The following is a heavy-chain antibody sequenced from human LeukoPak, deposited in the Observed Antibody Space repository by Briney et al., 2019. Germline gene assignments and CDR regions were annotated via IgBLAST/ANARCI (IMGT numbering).Heavy chain of an antibody. D-gene: IGHD3-10*01. CDR2: INHSGST. CDR1: VVSFSGYY. J-gene: IGHJ6*03. Sequence: SETLSLTCAAYVVSFSGYYWSWIRQPPGKGLEWIGEINHSGSTNYNSSLKSRLTISVDASKNQFSLQQSPVTAAHTAVLYCARGYYGSGSHCFHMGVWGKGTTITVS. V-gene: IGHV4-34*01. CDR3: ARGYYGSGSHCFHMGV.